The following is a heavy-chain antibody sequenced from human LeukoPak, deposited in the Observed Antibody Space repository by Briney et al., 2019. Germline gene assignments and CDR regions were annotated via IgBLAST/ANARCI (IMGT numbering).Heavy chain of an antibody. J-gene: IGHJ6*02. Sequence: PSETLSLTCAVNGGSFSGHYWSWIRQPPGRGLEWIGEINHSGNTNYNPSLKSRVTISVDTSKNQFFLNLSSLTAADTAVYYCARGTHYDILTSGYYYGMDVWGQGTTVTVSS. CDR2: INHSGNT. D-gene: IGHD3-9*01. CDR3: ARGTHYDILTSGYYYGMDV. CDR1: GGSFSGHY. V-gene: IGHV4-34*01.